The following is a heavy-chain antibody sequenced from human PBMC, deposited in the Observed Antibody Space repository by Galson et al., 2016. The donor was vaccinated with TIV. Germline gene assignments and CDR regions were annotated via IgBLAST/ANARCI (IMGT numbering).Heavy chain of an antibody. J-gene: IGHJ4*02. CDR2: ISASGGNT. CDR1: GFTFSSYA. Sequence: SLRLSCAASGFTFSSYAMSWVRQAPGKGLDWVSGISASGGNTYYADSVKGRFTISRDNSKNTLSLQMNSLRAEDTAVYYCVKDVAIGYTIGWYEAYGGQGTLVTVSS. V-gene: IGHV3-23*01. CDR3: VKDVAIGYTIGWYEAY. D-gene: IGHD6-19*01.